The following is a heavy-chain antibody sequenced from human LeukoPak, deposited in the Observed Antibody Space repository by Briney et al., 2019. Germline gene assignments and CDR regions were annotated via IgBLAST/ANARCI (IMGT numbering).Heavy chain of an antibody. Sequence: GESLRISCKVSGYSFPSYWITWVRQVPGKGLEWMGRIAPSDSYTNYNPSFEGHVTMSVEKSITTVYLQWSSLKASDTAMYYCVRQPPGVYDTTQSWFDPCGQGTLVTVSS. CDR1: GYSFPSYW. D-gene: IGHD3-22*01. CDR2: IAPSDSYT. J-gene: IGHJ5*02. V-gene: IGHV5-10-1*01. CDR3: VRQPPGVYDTTQSWFDP.